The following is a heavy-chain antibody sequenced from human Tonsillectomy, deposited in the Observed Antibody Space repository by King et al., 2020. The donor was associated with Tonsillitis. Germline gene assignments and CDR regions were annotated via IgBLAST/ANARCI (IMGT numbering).Heavy chain of an antibody. D-gene: IGHD1-26*01. Sequence: VQLVESGGGVVQPGRSLRLSCAASGFTFSTYGMHWVRQAPGKGLEWVAVISYDGNNKYYADSVKGRFTISRDNSKNTLYLQMNSLRAEDTAVYYCARDSLQWGYFDYWGQGTLVTVSS. J-gene: IGHJ4*02. V-gene: IGHV3-33*05. CDR1: GFTFSTYG. CDR2: ISYDGNNK. CDR3: ARDSLQWGYFDY.